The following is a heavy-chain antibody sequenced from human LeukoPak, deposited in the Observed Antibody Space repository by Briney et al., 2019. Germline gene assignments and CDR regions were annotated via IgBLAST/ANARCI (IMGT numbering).Heavy chain of an antibody. CDR1: GYAFTAYY. CDR3: AKEEDILGIPTVDF. Sequence: GASVKVFCKASGYAFTAYYMHWVRQAPRQGLEWMGWINPNSGGTNYAQKFHGRVTMTRDTSISTVYMELSSLTSDDTAVYYCAKEEDILGIPTVDFWGQGTLVTVSS. CDR2: INPNSGGT. V-gene: IGHV1-2*02. J-gene: IGHJ4*02. D-gene: IGHD5-12*01.